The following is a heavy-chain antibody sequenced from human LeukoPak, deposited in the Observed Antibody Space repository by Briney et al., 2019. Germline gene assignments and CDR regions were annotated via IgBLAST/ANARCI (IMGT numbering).Heavy chain of an antibody. D-gene: IGHD7-27*01. J-gene: IGHJ3*02. CDR3: ARDPAGDLAFDI. V-gene: IGHV6-1*01. Sequence: PSQTLSLTCAISGDSVSSNSAAWNWIRQSPSGGLEWLGRTSYRSRWYNDFALSVKSRITINPGTTKNQFSLRLNSVTPEDTAVYYCARDPAGDLAFDIWGQGTMVTVSS. CDR2: TSYRSRWYN. CDR1: GDSVSSNSAA.